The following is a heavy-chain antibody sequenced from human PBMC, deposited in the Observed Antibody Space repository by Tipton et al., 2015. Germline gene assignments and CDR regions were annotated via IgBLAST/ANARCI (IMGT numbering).Heavy chain of an antibody. CDR2: LFYNGNT. D-gene: IGHD2-15*01. V-gene: IGHV4-61*03. Sequence: TLSLTCTVSGGSVNSGTYYWSWVRQPPGRGLEWIGHLFYNGNTTYNPSLKSRLTISVDSSMNNLSLKLNSMTAADTAVYSCARAFPRVYGWENVGYSFPDWGQGPLAPVSS. J-gene: IGHJ4*02. CDR1: GGSVNSGTYY. CDR3: ARAFPRVYGWENVGYSFPD.